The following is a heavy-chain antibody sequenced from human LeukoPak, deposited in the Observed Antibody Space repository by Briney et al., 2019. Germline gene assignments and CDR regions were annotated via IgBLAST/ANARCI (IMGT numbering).Heavy chain of an antibody. D-gene: IGHD2-21*02. CDR1: GYTFTGYY. V-gene: IGHV1-2*02. CDR2: INPNSGGT. J-gene: IGHJ4*02. CDR3: ALPDVVTAIQLDY. Sequence: GASVKVSCKASGYTFTGYYMHWVRQAPGQGLEWMGWINPNSGGTNYAQRFQGRVTMTRDTSISTAYMELSRLRSDDTAVYYCALPDVVTAIQLDYWGQGTLVTVSS.